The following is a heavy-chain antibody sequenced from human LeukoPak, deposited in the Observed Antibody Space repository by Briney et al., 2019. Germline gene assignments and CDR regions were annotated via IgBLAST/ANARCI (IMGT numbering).Heavy chain of an antibody. J-gene: IGHJ4*02. V-gene: IGHV3-23*01. CDR3: AKDAQGLVRGGIYFDF. Sequence: GGSLRLSCAASGFTFKTYAMNWVRQVPGEGPEWVSSMSGGGSSTDYADSVKGRFTISRDNSKNTLYLQMNSLRAEDTALYYCAKDAQGLVRGGIYFDFWGQGSLVTVSS. CDR1: GFTFKTYA. D-gene: IGHD6-19*01. CDR2: MSGGGSST.